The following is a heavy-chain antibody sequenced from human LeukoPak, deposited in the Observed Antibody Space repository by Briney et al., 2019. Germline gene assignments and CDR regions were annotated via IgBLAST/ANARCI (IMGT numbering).Heavy chain of an antibody. Sequence: SETLSLTCTVSGGSISSYYWSWIRQPAGKGLEWIGRIYTSGSTNYNPSLKSRVTISVDTSKNQFSLKLSSVTAADTAVYYCARGWLREDYYYYYYMDVWGKGTTVTISS. CDR3: ARGWLREDYYYYYYMDV. D-gene: IGHD5-12*01. CDR1: GGSISSYY. J-gene: IGHJ6*03. V-gene: IGHV4-4*07. CDR2: IYTSGST.